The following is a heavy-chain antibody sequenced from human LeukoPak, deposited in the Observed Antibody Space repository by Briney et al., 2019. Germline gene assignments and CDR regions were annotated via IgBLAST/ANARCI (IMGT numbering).Heavy chain of an antibody. J-gene: IGHJ4*02. CDR1: GFTFSSYG. V-gene: IGHV3-30*02. CDR3: ARSVVAATETFDY. D-gene: IGHD2-15*01. CDR2: IRFDGSNK. Sequence: GGSLRLSCAASGFTFSSYGMHWVRQAPGKGLEWVAFIRFDGSNKYYADSVKGRFTISRDNAKNSLYLQMNSLRAEDTAVYYCARSVVAATETFDYWGQGTLVTVSS.